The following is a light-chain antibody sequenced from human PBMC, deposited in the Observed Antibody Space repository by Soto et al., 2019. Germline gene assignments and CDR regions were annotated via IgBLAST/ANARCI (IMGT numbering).Light chain of an antibody. Sequence: EIVMTQSPATLSVSPGESVTLSCMASLTMNNNIAWYQHKPGQAPRLLIFGASSRATGVPGRFSGSGFGTEFTLSISSLQSEDFAVYYCQQYNERPPWTVGQGTTVEMK. J-gene: IGKJ1*01. CDR3: QQYNERPPWT. CDR2: GAS. CDR1: LTMNNN. V-gene: IGKV3-15*01.